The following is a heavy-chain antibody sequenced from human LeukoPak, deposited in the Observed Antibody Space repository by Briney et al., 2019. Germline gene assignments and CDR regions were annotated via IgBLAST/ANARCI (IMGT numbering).Heavy chain of an antibody. Sequence: GASVKVSCKASGYTFTGYYMHWVRQAPGQGLEWMGWINPNSGGTNYAQKIQGWVTMTRDTSISTAYMELSRLRSDDTAVYYCARDPSDYGDYGGFDYWGQGTLVTVSS. CDR1: GYTFTGYY. J-gene: IGHJ4*02. CDR3: ARDPSDYGDYGGFDY. V-gene: IGHV1-2*04. D-gene: IGHD4-17*01. CDR2: INPNSGGT.